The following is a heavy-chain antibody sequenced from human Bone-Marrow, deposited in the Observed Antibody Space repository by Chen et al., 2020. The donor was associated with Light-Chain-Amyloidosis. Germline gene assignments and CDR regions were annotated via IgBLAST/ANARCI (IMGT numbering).Heavy chain of an antibody. CDR3: ATEGRDPGYSYGYLNY. V-gene: IGHV3-53*02. CDR2: IYSGCNT. Sequence: EVHLVETGGALIQPGGSLRLSCAASGFSVSRSYMSWVRQAPGKGLEWFSLIYSGCNTYYADFVKGRFTISRDSSKNTVYLQMNSLRAEDTALYYCATEGRDPGYSYGYLNYWGQGTLVTVSS. J-gene: IGHJ4*02. CDR1: GFSVSRSY. D-gene: IGHD5-18*01.